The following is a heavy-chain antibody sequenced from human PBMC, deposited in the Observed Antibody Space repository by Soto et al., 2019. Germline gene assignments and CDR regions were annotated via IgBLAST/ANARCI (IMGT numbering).Heavy chain of an antibody. D-gene: IGHD3-22*01. CDR2: INAGNGNT. Sequence: ASVKVSCKASGYTFTNYAMHWVRQAPGQRLEWMGWINAGNGNTKYSQQFQGRVTITRDTSASTAYMELSSLRSEDTAVYYCARSSGYYYLEYWGQGTLVTVSS. CDR3: ARSSGYYYLEY. J-gene: IGHJ4*02. V-gene: IGHV1-3*01. CDR1: GYTFTNYA.